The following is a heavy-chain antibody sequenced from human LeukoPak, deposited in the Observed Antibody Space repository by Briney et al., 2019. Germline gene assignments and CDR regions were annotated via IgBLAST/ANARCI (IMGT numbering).Heavy chain of an antibody. CDR3: ARDLVYSNYMNWFDS. CDR1: GGTFSSYA. J-gene: IGHJ5*01. CDR2: IIPIFGTA. D-gene: IGHD4-11*01. V-gene: IGHV1-69*05. Sequence: SSVKVSCKASGGTFSSYAISWVRQAPGQGLEWMGRIIPIFGTANYAQKFQGRVTITTDESTSTAYMELSSLRSEDTAVYYCARDLVYSNYMNWFDSWGQGTLVTVSS.